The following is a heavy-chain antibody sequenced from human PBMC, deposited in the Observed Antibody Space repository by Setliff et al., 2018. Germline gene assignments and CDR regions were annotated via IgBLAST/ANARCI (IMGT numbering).Heavy chain of an antibody. Sequence: PSETLSLTCTVSGGSISSGDYYWSWIRQPPGKGLEWIGYIYSSGSTYYNPSLKSRVTISVDTSKNQFSLKLSSVTAADTAVYYCARSASDWAAAGEFDYWGQGTLVTVSS. D-gene: IGHD6-13*01. CDR3: ARSASDWAAAGEFDY. CDR1: GGSISSGDYY. CDR2: IYSSGST. V-gene: IGHV4-30-4*08. J-gene: IGHJ4*02.